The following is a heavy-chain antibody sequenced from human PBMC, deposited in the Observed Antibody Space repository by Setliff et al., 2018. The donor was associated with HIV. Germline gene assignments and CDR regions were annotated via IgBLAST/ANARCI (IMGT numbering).Heavy chain of an antibody. Sequence: PGGSLRLSCAASGFTFGYYNMNWVRQAPGKGLEWVSSIVASSTNIYYADSVRGRFTVSRDNAKDSPYLQMDSLRAEDTAVYYCARGAYGYYFDYWGQGALVTVSS. CDR3: ARGAYGYYFDY. V-gene: IGHV3-21*01. CDR1: GFTFGYYN. J-gene: IGHJ4*02. CDR2: IVASSTNI. D-gene: IGHD4-17*01.